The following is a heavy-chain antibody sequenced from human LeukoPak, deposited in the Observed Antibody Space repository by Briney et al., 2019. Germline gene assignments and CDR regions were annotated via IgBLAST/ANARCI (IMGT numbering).Heavy chain of an antibody. CDR3: ARHITGSGSAFDH. Sequence: PSEALSLTCTVSGSFFSSYFWGWIRQPPGKGLEWIVYIHYNGDTNYNPSLKSRVTISVGPSRNQLSLQLSSVTAADTAVYYCARHITGSGSAFDHWGRGTLVTVSS. V-gene: IGHV4-59*08. CDR2: IHYNGDT. D-gene: IGHD3-10*01. J-gene: IGHJ2*01. CDR1: GSFFSSYF.